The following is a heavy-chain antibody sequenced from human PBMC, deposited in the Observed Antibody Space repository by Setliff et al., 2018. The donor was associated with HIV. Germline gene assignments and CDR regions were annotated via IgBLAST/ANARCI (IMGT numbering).Heavy chain of an antibody. J-gene: IGHJ3*02. CDR2: INPSGGST. CDR1: GYTFTSYD. CDR3: TGCLGELSFFDAFDI. Sequence: ASVKVSCKASGYTFTSYDINWVRQAPGQGLEWMGIINPSGGSTSYAQKFQGRVTMTRDTSTSTVYMELSSLRSEDTAVYYCTGCLGELSFFDAFDIWGQGTMVTVSS. V-gene: IGHV1-46*03. D-gene: IGHD3-16*02.